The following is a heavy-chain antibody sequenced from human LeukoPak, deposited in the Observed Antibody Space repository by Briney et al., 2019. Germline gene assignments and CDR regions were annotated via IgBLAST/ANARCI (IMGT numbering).Heavy chain of an antibody. J-gene: IGHJ6*02. CDR3: ARERIVVVPAAGRYYYYGMDV. CDR2: IYYSGST. D-gene: IGHD2-2*01. V-gene: IGHV4-59*11. CDR1: GGSISSHY. Sequence: SETLSLTCTVSGGSISSHYWSWIRQPPGKGLEWIGYIYYSGSTNYNPSLKSRVTISVDTSKNQFSLKLSSVTAADTAVYYCARERIVVVPAAGRYYYYGMDVWGQGTTVTVSS.